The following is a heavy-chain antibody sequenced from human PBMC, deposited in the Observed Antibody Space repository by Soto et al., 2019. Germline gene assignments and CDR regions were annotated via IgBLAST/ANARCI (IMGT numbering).Heavy chain of an antibody. J-gene: IGHJ4*02. Sequence: GGSLRLSCAASGFTFSSYAMSWVRQAPGKGLEWVSAISGSGGSTYYADSVKGRFTISRDNSKNTLYLQMNSLRAEETAVYYWLTHLEKLVRGFDYWRQRPLVPVSA. CDR3: LTHLEKLVRGFDY. CDR2: ISGSGGST. D-gene: IGHD6-6*01. CDR1: GFTFSSYA. V-gene: IGHV3-23*01.